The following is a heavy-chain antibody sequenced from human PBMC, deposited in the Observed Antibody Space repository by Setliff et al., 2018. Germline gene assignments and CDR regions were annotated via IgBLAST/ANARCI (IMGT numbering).Heavy chain of an antibody. D-gene: IGHD2-2*01. Sequence: GESLKLSCAASGVTFSRHAMHWVRQAPGKGLEWVAVMSNDGSDKNYADSVKGRFTISRDNSKNTLYLQMNSLRAEDTAVYYCARTYCSDTSCYDYYYYMDVWGKGTTVTVSS. J-gene: IGHJ6*03. CDR2: MSNDGSDK. CDR1: GVTFSRHA. V-gene: IGHV3-30*01. CDR3: ARTYCSDTSCYDYYYYMDV.